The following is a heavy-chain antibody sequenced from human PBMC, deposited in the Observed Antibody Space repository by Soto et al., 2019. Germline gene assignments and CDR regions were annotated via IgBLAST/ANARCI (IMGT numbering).Heavy chain of an antibody. J-gene: IGHJ6*03. V-gene: IGHV3-20*01. CDR3: ARDRSYGSANYYYYYMDV. D-gene: IGHD3-10*01. Sequence: GGSLRLSCSASGFTFDDHGMSWVRQAPGKGLEWVSGINWNGDSTGYADSVKGRFTISRDNAKNSLYLQLNSLRAEDTALYHCARDRSYGSANYYYYYMDVWGKGTTVTVSS. CDR1: GFTFDDHG. CDR2: INWNGDST.